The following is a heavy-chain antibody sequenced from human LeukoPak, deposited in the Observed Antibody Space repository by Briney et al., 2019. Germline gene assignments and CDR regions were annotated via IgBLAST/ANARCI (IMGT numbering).Heavy chain of an antibody. V-gene: IGHV3-48*03. D-gene: IGHD3-3*01. Sequence: PGGSLRLSCAASGFTFSSYEMNWVRQAPGKGLELVSYISSSGSTIYYADSVKGRFTISRDNAKNSLYLQMNSLRAEDTAVYYCARDAGTYYDFWSGPKGIVDVWGKGTTVTVSS. J-gene: IGHJ6*04. CDR1: GFTFSSYE. CDR2: ISSSGSTI. CDR3: ARDAGTYYDFWSGPKGIVDV.